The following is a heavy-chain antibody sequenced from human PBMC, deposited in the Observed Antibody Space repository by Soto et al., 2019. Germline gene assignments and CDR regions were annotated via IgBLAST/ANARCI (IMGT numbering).Heavy chain of an antibody. CDR3: AREEYYSGSGAFFDY. V-gene: IGHV1-18*01. CDR1: GYTFTSYG. D-gene: IGHD3-10*01. J-gene: IGHJ4*02. CDR2: ISAYNGNT. Sequence: ASVKVSCKASGYTFTSYGISCVRQAPGQGLEWMGWISAYNGNTNYAQKLQGRVTMTTDTSTSTAYMELRSLRSDDTAVYYCAREEYYSGSGAFFDYWGQGTLVTLSS.